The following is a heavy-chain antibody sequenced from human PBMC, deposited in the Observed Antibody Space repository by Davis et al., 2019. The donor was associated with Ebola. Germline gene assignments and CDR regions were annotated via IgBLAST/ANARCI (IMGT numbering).Heavy chain of an antibody. J-gene: IGHJ4*02. D-gene: IGHD6-13*01. Sequence: KVSCKGSGYSFTSYWIGWVRQMPGKGLEWMGIIYPGDSDTRYSPSFQGQVTISADKSISTAYLQWSSLKASDTAMYYCARRRFRDSSSWYYFDYWGQGTLVTVSS. CDR1: GYSFTSYW. V-gene: IGHV5-51*01. CDR3: ARRRFRDSSSWYYFDY. CDR2: IYPGDSDT.